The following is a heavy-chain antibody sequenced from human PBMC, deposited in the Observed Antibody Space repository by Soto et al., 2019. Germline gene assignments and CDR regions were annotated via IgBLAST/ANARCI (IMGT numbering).Heavy chain of an antibody. CDR3: ARYYYDSSGYYYENY. CDR2: INPNRGGT. Sequence: ASVKVSCKASGYTFTGYYMHWVRQAPGQGLEWMGWINPNRGGTNYAQKFQGRVTMTRDTSISTAYMELSRLRSDHTAVYYCARYYYDSSGYYYENYWGQGTLVTVSS. D-gene: IGHD3-22*01. V-gene: IGHV1-2*02. CDR1: GYTFTGYY. J-gene: IGHJ4*02.